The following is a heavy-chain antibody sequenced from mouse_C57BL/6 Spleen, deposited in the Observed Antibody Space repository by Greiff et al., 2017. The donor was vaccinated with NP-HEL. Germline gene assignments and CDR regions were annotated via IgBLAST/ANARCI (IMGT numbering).Heavy chain of an antibody. CDR1: GYAFSSSW. D-gene: IGHD1-1*01. CDR2: IYPGDGDT. Sequence: QVQLQQSGPELVKPGASVKISCKASGYAFSSSWMNWVKQRPGKGLEWIGRIYPGDGDTNYNGKFKGKATLTADKSSSTAYMQLSSLTSEDSAVYFCARYYGSSSYAMDHWGQRTSVTVSS. J-gene: IGHJ4*01. V-gene: IGHV1-82*01. CDR3: ARYYGSSSYAMDH.